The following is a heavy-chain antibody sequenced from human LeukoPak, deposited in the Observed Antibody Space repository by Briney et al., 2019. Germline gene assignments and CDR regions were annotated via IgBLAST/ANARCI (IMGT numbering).Heavy chain of an antibody. D-gene: IGHD6-13*01. CDR2: VSSSSTMI. J-gene: IGHJ5*02. V-gene: IGHV3-48*01. CDR3: AKGPRQHDNWFDP. CDR1: GFTFSSYS. Sequence: HPGGSLRLSCAASGFTFSSYSMNWVRQAPGKGLEWISYVSSSSTMIHYADAVKGRFTISRDDSKNSLYLQMNSLRAEDTAVYYCAKGPRQHDNWFDPWGQGTLVTVSS.